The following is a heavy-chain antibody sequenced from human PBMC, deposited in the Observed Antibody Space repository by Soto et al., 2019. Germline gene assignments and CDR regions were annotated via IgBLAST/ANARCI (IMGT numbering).Heavy chain of an antibody. V-gene: IGHV1-69*13. J-gene: IGHJ6*02. CDR3: ARGVFGVASYYYYGMDV. CDR1: GGTFSSYA. Sequence: SVKVSCKASGGTFSSYAISWVRQAPGQGLEWMGGIIPIFGTANYAQKFQGRVTITADESTSTAYMELSSLRSEDTAVYYCARGVFGVASYYYYGMDVWGQGTTVTVSS. D-gene: IGHD3-3*01. CDR2: IIPIFGTA.